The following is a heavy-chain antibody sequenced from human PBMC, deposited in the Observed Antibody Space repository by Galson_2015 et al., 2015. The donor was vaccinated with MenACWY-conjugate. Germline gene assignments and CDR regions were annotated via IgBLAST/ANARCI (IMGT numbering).Heavy chain of an antibody. J-gene: IGHJ6*03. Sequence: CAIAGDSVSSNRVAWNWIRQSPSRGLEWLGRTYYRSEWYNDYAVSVKSRITINPDTSKNQFSLQLNSVTHEDTAVYYCARMVYSDFWNIYSTCYFYYTDVWGEGTTVPISS. CDR3: ARMVYSDFWNIYSTCYFYYTDV. CDR1: GDSVSSNRVA. D-gene: IGHD3-3*01. CDR2: TYYRSEWYN. V-gene: IGHV6-1*01.